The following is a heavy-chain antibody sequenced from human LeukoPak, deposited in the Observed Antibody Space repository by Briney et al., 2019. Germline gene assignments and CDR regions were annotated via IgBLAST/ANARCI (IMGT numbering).Heavy chain of an antibody. CDR3: ARGGLGYCSGGSCGAFDI. CDR2: IYTSGST. D-gene: IGHD2-15*01. CDR1: GGSISSYY. V-gene: IGHV4-4*07. Sequence: KPSETLSLTCTVSGGSISSYYWSWIRQPAGKGLEWIGRIYTSGSTNYNPSLKSRVTMSVDTSKNQLSLKLSSVTAADTAVYYCARGGLGYCSGGSCGAFDIWGQGTMVTVSS. J-gene: IGHJ3*02.